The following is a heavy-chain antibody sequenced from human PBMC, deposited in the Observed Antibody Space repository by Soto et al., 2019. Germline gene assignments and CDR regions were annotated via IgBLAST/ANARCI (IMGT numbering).Heavy chain of an antibody. CDR1: GFTFRSYA. J-gene: IGHJ4*02. CDR3: ATALSHTYEYDTTGPDEY. Sequence: PGWSLRLSCVASGFTFRSYAMHWVRQAPGKGLEWVALISYHGSNKYYADSVKGRFTISRDNSKNTLDLQMNSLRVEDSAVYYCATALSHTYEYDTTGPDEYWGQGTLVTVSS. CDR2: ISYHGSNK. D-gene: IGHD3-22*01. V-gene: IGHV3-30*03.